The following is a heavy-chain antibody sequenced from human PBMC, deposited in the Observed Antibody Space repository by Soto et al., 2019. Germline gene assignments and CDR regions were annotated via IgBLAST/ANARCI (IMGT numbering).Heavy chain of an antibody. CDR3: AKGQVLSPADGMDV. D-gene: IGHD2-15*01. CDR1: GFTFSSYG. CDR2: ISYDGSNK. V-gene: IGHV3-30*18. J-gene: IGHJ6*02. Sequence: QVQLVESGGGVVQPGRSLRLSCAASGFTFSSYGMHWVRQAPGKGLEWVAVISYDGSNKYYADSVKGRFTISRDNSKNMLYLQMNSLRAEDTAVYYCAKGQVLSPADGMDVWGQGTTVTVSS.